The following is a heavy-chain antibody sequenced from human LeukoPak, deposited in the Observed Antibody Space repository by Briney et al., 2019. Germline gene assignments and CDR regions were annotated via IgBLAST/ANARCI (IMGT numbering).Heavy chain of an antibody. CDR1: GFTVSNNY. Sequence: QPGGSLRLSCAASGFTVSNNYMSWVRQAPGKGLEWVSVIYSGGSTYYADSVKGRFTISRDNSKNTVYLQMNSLRAGDTSVYYCARDRYVSSSDYWGQGTLVTVSS. CDR3: ARDRYVSSSDY. CDR2: IYSGGST. D-gene: IGHD6-13*01. V-gene: IGHV3-66*01. J-gene: IGHJ4*02.